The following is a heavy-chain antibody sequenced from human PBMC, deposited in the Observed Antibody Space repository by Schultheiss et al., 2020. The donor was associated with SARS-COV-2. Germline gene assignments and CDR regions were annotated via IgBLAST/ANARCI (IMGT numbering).Heavy chain of an antibody. V-gene: IGHV3-48*04. D-gene: IGHD5-18*01. CDR3: ARDIEGDTAMVPTVFDY. Sequence: GESLKISCAASGFTFSSYSMNWVRQAPGKGLEWVSYISSSSSTIYYADSVKGRFTISRDNAKNSLYLQMNSLRAEDTAVYYCARDIEGDTAMVPTVFDYWGQGTLVTVSS. CDR1: GFTFSSYS. J-gene: IGHJ4*02. CDR2: ISSSSSTI.